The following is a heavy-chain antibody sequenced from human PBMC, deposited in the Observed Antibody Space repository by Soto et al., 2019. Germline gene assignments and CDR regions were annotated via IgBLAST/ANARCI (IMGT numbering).Heavy chain of an antibody. CDR3: AKVQGSGSGLYYFYYYGMDV. Sequence: GGSLRLSCAASGFTFSSYAFSWVRQAPGKGLQCVSSISGNGVSTYYADSVKGRFTISRDNSRNTLSLQMNSLRAEDTAVYYCAKVQGSGSGLYYFYYYGMDVWGQGTTVTVSS. CDR2: ISGNGVST. CDR1: GFTFSSYA. J-gene: IGHJ6*02. V-gene: IGHV3-23*01. D-gene: IGHD3-10*01.